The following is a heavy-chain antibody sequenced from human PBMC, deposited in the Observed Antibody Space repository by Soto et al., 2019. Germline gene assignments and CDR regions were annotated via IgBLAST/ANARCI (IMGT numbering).Heavy chain of an antibody. V-gene: IGHV4-4*02. D-gene: IGHD1-26*01. Sequence: QVHLQESGPGLVKPSETLSLTCAISGGSTSSSDWWTWVRQPPGEGLEWIGEIHRDGVTNYNSSLKSRLTISLDHSRNQFSLSLTSVTAADAAVYFCAGRPEIHPRWVQGILVPVSS. CDR2: IHRDGVT. CDR3: AGRPEIHPR. J-gene: IGHJ4*02. CDR1: GGSTSSSDW.